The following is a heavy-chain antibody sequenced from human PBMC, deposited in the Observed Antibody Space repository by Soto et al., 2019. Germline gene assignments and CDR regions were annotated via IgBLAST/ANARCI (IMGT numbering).Heavy chain of an antibody. D-gene: IGHD3-22*01. CDR1: GGSFSCYY. J-gene: IGHJ5*02. CDR3: ARAHVPXHTYYYDSSRTRRWFDP. V-gene: IGHV4-34*01. CDR2: INHSGST. Sequence: SETLSLTCAVYGGSFSCYYWSWIRQPPGKGLEWIGEINHSGSTNYNPSLKSRVTISVDTSKNQFSLKLSSVTAADTAVYYCARAHVPXHTYYYDSSRTRRWFDPWGQGTLVTVSS.